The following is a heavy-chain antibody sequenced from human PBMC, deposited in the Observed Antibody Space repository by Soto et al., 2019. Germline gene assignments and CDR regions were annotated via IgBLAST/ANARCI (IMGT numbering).Heavy chain of an antibody. D-gene: IGHD4-17*01. CDR2: ISPYSGSR. Sequence: QVQLVQSGGEVKRPGASVKVSCKASGYDFERFPISWVRQARGQGLEWMGLISPYSGSRYYAEKFQGRVTMTTDTSTITAYMELRSLTSDDTAVYFCAREQYEFGDLYYVDYCGQGTLVTVSS. J-gene: IGHJ4*02. CDR1: GYDFERFP. V-gene: IGHV1-18*04. CDR3: AREQYEFGDLYYVDY.